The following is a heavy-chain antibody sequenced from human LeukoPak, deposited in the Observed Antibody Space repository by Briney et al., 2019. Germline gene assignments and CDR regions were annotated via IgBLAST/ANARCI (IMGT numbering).Heavy chain of an antibody. Sequence: GGSLRLSCAASGFTFSSYSMNWVRQAPGKGLEWVSYISSSSSTIYYADSVKGRFTISRDNSKNTLYLQMNSLRAEDTAVYYCARSGYTEYFQHWGQGTLVTVSS. CDR3: ARSGYTEYFQH. CDR2: ISSSSSTI. V-gene: IGHV3-48*01. D-gene: IGHD3-22*01. J-gene: IGHJ1*01. CDR1: GFTFSSYS.